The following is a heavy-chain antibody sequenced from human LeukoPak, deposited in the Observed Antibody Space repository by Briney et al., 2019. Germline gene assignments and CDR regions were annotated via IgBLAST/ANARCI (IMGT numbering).Heavy chain of an antibody. CDR1: GDSISSSNSY. D-gene: IGHD6-25*01. V-gene: IGHV4-39*01. CDR3: ARHLVRGPRLPNWFDP. CDR2: IYYSGNT. Sequence: SETLSLTCTVSGDSISSSNSYWGWIRQPPGKGLEWIGSIYYSGNTYYNASLKSRVTISVDTSKNQFSLKLSSVTAADTAVYYCARHLVRGPRLPNWFDPWGQGTLVTVSS. J-gene: IGHJ5*02.